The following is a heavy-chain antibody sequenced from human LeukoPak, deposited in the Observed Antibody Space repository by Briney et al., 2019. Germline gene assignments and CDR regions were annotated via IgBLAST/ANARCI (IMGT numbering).Heavy chain of an antibody. J-gene: IGHJ6*03. Sequence: GGSLRLSCAASGFTFSSYWMSWVRQAPGKGLEWVANIKQDGSEKYYVDSVKGRFTISRDNAKNSLYLQMNSLRAEDTAVYYCAREGIVVVPAAMRHYYYMDVWGKGTTVTVSS. CDR1: GFTFSSYW. V-gene: IGHV3-7*01. CDR2: IKQDGSEK. D-gene: IGHD2-2*01. CDR3: AREGIVVVPAAMRHYYYMDV.